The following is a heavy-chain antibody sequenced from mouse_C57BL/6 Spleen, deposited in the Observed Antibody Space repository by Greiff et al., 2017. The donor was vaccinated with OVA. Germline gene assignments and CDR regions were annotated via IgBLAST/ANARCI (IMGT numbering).Heavy chain of an antibody. V-gene: IGHV1-69*01. CDR2: IDPSDSYT. Sequence: QVQLQQSGAELVMPGASVKLSCKASGYTFTSYWMHWVKQRPGQGLEWIGEIDPSDSYTNYNQKFKGKSTLTVDKSSSTAYMQLSSLTSEDSAVYYCARGDYYGSSYVGAMDYWGQGTSVTVSS. CDR1: GYTFTSYW. D-gene: IGHD1-1*01. CDR3: ARGDYYGSSYVGAMDY. J-gene: IGHJ4*01.